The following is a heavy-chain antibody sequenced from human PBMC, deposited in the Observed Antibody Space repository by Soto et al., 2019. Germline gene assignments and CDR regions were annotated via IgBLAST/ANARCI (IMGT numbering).Heavy chain of an antibody. CDR1: GGSISSSSYY. Sequence: SETLSLTCTVSGGSISSSSYYWGWIRQPPGKGLEGIGSIYYSGSTYYNPSLKSRVTISVDTSKNQFSLKLSSLTAADTAVYYCARLNSYGYDYWGQGTLVTVSS. J-gene: IGHJ4*02. CDR3: ARLNSYGYDY. D-gene: IGHD5-18*01. CDR2: IYYSGST. V-gene: IGHV4-39*01.